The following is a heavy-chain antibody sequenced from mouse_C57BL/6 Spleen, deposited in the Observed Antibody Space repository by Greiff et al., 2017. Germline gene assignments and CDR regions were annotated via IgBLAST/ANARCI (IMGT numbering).Heavy chain of an antibody. J-gene: IGHJ4*01. CDR1: GFSLTSYG. D-gene: IGHD4-1*01. CDR3: AKTLANWDGYAMDY. Sequence: LQQSGPGLVQPSQSLSITCTVSGFSLTSYGVHWVRQSPGKGLEWLGLIWRGGSTDYNAAFMSRLSITKDNSKSQVFFKMNSLQADDTAIYYCAKTLANWDGYAMDYWGQGTSVTVSS. CDR2: IWRGGST. V-gene: IGHV2-5*01.